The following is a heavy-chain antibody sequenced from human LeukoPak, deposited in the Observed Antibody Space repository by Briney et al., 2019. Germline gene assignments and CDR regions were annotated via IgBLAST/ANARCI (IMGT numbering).Heavy chain of an antibody. CDR1: GYSFTSYW. D-gene: IGHD3-22*01. Sequence: GESLKISCKGSGYSFTSYWIGWVRQMPGKGLEWMVILYPGDSDTRYSPSFLGQVTISADKSISTAYLQWSSLKASDTAMYYCARRYYYDTSGYYLAQDAFDIWGQGTMVTVSS. CDR3: ARRYYYDTSGYYLAQDAFDI. CDR2: LYPGDSDT. V-gene: IGHV5-51*01. J-gene: IGHJ3*02.